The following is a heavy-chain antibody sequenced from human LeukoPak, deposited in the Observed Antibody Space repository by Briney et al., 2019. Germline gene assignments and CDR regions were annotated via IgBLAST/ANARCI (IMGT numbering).Heavy chain of an antibody. Sequence: ASVKVSCKASGGTFSSYAISWVRQAPGQGLEWMGWISAYNGNTNYAQNFQGRVTMTTDTSTSTAYMELRSLRSDDTAVYYCARWESYYYDSSGSYYYYYMDVWGKGTTVTVSS. CDR2: ISAYNGNT. V-gene: IGHV1-18*01. D-gene: IGHD3-22*01. CDR1: GGTFSSYA. CDR3: ARWESYYYDSSGSYYYYYMDV. J-gene: IGHJ6*03.